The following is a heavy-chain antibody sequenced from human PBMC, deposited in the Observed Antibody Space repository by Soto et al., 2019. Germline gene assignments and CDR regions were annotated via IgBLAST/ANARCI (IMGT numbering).Heavy chain of an antibody. D-gene: IGHD6-19*01. J-gene: IGHJ6*02. V-gene: IGHV1-2*02. CDR1: GYTFTDYY. CDR2: INPNSGGT. Sequence: VKVSCKASGYTFTDYYMHWVRQAPGQGLEWMGWINPNSGGTNYAQKFQGRVTMTRDTSISTAYMEVSRLRSDDTAVYYCARDKVAGDYYYYDMDVWGQGTTVTVSS. CDR3: ARDKVAGDYYYYDMDV.